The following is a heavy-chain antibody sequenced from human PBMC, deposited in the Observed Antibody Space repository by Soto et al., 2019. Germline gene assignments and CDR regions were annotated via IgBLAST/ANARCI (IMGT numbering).Heavy chain of an antibody. V-gene: IGHV2-5*02. CDR3: AYRPQVTVTTYYFEP. CDR2: LYWGDDK. Sequence: QITLKESGPTLVKPTQTLTLTCNLSGFSLSTSGVGVGWFRQPPGKALEWLALLYWGDDKRYRPSLKSGLTVTKDTSRNEVVLTMANMDPVDTGTYFCAYRPQVTVTTYYFEPWAQGTPVTVSA. D-gene: IGHD4-17*01. J-gene: IGHJ4*02. CDR1: GFSLSTSGVG.